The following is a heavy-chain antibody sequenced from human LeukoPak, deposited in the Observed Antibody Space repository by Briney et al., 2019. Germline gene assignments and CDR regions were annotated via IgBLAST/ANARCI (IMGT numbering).Heavy chain of an antibody. J-gene: IGHJ4*02. D-gene: IGHD5-12*01. V-gene: IGHV1-8*01. Sequence: ASVKVSCKASGYTFSSNHIHWVRQATGQGLEWVGYMNPNSGNTGYAQKFQGRVTMTWNTAISTAYMELSSLTSEDTAVYYCATTLRNKPPWGQGTLVTVSS. CDR2: MNPNSGNT. CDR3: ATTLRNKPP. CDR1: GYTFSSNH.